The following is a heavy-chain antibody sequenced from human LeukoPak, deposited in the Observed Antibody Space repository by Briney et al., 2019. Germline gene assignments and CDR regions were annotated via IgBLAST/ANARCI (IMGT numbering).Heavy chain of an antibody. D-gene: IGHD6-13*01. J-gene: IGHJ6*03. CDR2: INPSGGST. Sequence: ASVKVSCKASGYTFTSYYMHWVRQAPGQGLEWMGIINPSGGSTSYAQKFQGRVTITADKSTSTAYMELSSLRSDDTAVYYCARDAAFGAAAGTFSYYYYMDVWGKGTTVTVSS. CDR1: GYTFTSYY. CDR3: ARDAAFGAAAGTFSYYYYMDV. V-gene: IGHV1-46*01.